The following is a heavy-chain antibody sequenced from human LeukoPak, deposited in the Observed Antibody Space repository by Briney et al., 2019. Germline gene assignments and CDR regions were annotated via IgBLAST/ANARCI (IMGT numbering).Heavy chain of an antibody. V-gene: IGHV4-34*01. CDR1: GGSFSGYY. CDR3: ARDLGYCSSTTCYWLDP. D-gene: IGHD2-2*01. J-gene: IGHJ5*02. CDR2: INHTGRT. Sequence: SETLSLTCAVYGGSFSGYYWTWIRQPPGKGLEWIGEINHTGRTNYNPSLKSRVTISEDKSKNQFSLKVSSVTAADTAVYYCARDLGYCSSTTCYWLDPWGQGTLVTVSS.